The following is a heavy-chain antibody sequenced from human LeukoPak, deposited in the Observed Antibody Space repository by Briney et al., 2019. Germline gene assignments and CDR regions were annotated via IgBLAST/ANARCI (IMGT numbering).Heavy chain of an antibody. CDR1: GGSISSSSHY. J-gene: IGHJ4*02. V-gene: IGHV4-39*01. Sequence: SETLSLTCTVSGGSISSSSHYWGWIRQPPEKGLELIGSIYYTGSTSYNPSLKSRVTISVDTSKNQFSLKLSSVTAADTAVYYCARHESIVVVVAARGFDSWGQGTLVTVSS. CDR2: IYYTGST. D-gene: IGHD2-15*01. CDR3: ARHESIVVVVAARGFDS.